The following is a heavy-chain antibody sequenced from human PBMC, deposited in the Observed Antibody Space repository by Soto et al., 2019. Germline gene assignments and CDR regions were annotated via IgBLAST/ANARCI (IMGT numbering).Heavy chain of an antibody. D-gene: IGHD2-2*01. J-gene: IGHJ6*03. V-gene: IGHV4-39*01. CDR1: GGSISSSSYY. CDR2: IYYSGST. Sequence: SETLSLNCTVSGGSISSSSYYWGWIRQPPGKGLEWIGSIYYSGSTYYNPSLKSRVTISVETSMNQFSLKLSSVTAADTAVYYCARLLYCSSTSCSMSGYYYYMDVWGKGTTVTVSS. CDR3: ARLLYCSSTSCSMSGYYYYMDV.